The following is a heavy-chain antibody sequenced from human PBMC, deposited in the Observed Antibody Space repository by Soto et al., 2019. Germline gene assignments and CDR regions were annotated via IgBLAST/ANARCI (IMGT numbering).Heavy chain of an antibody. Sequence: QVQLVQSGAEEKKPGASVKVSCKASGYTFTGYAMHWVRQAPGQRLDWMGWINAGNGNTKYSQKFESRVTITGDTSANTAYMERSRLRSVGTAVFCCARAVVVPSDFDYWGQGTLVTVSS. CDR2: INAGNGNT. CDR1: GYTFTGYA. J-gene: IGHJ4*02. V-gene: IGHV1-3*05. CDR3: ARAVVVPSDFDY. D-gene: IGHD2-15*01.